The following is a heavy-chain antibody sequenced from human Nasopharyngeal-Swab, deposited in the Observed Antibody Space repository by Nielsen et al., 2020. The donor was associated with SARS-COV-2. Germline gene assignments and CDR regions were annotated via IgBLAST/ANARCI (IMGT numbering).Heavy chain of an antibody. Sequence: SQTLSLTCAISGDSVSSNNAAWNWIRQSPSRGLEWLGRTYYRSKWYNEYAASVKSRVTISPDTSKNQISLQVNSMTAEDTAAYYCARRQMGAHAFDIWGQGIMVTVSS. V-gene: IGHV6-1*01. D-gene: IGHD3-16*01. CDR2: TYYRSKWYN. CDR1: GDSVSSNNAA. J-gene: IGHJ3*02. CDR3: ARRQMGAHAFDI.